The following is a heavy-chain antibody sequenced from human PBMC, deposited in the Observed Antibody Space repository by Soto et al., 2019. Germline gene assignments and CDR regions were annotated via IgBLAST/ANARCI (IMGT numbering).Heavy chain of an antibody. V-gene: IGHV4-39*01. CDR2: IYHSGST. Sequence: SETLSLTCTVSGDSISSSSYFWVWVRQPPGKGLEWIGSIYHSGSTYYNPSLKSRVTISISADTSKSQFSLKLNSVTAADTAVYFCARTTGGIFLDYWGQGTLVTVST. CDR1: GDSISSSSYF. D-gene: IGHD2-8*02. J-gene: IGHJ4*02. CDR3: ARTTGGIFLDY.